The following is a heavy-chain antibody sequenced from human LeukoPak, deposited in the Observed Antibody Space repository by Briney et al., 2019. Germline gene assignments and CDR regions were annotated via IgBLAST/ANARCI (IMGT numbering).Heavy chain of an antibody. CDR1: GGSITGSSYY. CDR3: ARGGRVSNWYYYFGY. V-gene: IGHV4-39*01. D-gene: IGHD6-13*01. Sequence: PSETLSLTCTVSGGSITGSSYYWGWIRQSPGKGLEWIGSIFYTGNIYYNPSLRGRVTISVDTSKNQFSLKLTSVTATDTALYYCARGGRVSNWYYYFGYWGQGALVTVSS. J-gene: IGHJ4*02. CDR2: IFYTGNI.